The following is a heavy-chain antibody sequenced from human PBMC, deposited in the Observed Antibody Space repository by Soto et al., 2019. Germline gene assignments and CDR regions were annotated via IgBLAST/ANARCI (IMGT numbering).Heavy chain of an antibody. V-gene: IGHV4-34*01. D-gene: IGHD2-2*01. Sequence: SETLSLTSAVYGGSFSGYYWSWIRQPPGKGLEWIGEINHSGSTNYNPSLKSRVTISVDTSKNQFSLKLSSVTAADTAVYYCARAIVVVGDAFDIWGQGTMVTVSS. CDR2: INHSGST. CDR1: GGSFSGYY. CDR3: ARAIVVVGDAFDI. J-gene: IGHJ3*02.